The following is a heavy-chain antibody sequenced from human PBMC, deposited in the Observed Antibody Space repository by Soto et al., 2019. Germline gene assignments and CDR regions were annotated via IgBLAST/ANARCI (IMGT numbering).Heavy chain of an antibody. CDR2: VSSAGGSK. J-gene: IGHJ4*02. CDR3: ARGGGYSGYDPPDY. V-gene: IGHV3-30-3*01. Sequence: QVQLVESGGGVVQSGTSLRLSCAASGFTFNTYVMHWVRQAPGKGLEWLAFVSSAGGSKYYADSVTGRFTISRDNSQKKLYLQMNSLGPEDTAVYYCARGGGYSGYDPPDYWGQGTLVTVSS. CDR1: GFTFNTYV. D-gene: IGHD5-12*01.